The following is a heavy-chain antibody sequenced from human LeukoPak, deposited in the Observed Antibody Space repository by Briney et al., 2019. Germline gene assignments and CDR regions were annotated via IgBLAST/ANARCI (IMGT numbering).Heavy chain of an antibody. Sequence: ASVKVSCKASGDTLTGYYIHWVRQAPRQGLEWMGCFDPNTGATHYAQKFQGRVTMTRDTSIDTDFLELRSLISDDTALYYCAGYTVVRGLTLSAFDIWGHGTMVTVSS. CDR1: GDTLTGYY. CDR3: AGYTVVRGLTLSAFDI. V-gene: IGHV1-2*02. D-gene: IGHD3-10*01. J-gene: IGHJ3*02. CDR2: FDPNTGAT.